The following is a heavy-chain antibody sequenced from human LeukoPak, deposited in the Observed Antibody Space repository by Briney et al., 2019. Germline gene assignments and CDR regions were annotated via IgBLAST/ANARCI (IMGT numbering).Heavy chain of an antibody. J-gene: IGHJ3*02. Sequence: GGSLRLSCAASGFTVSSNYMSWVRQAPGKGLEWVSVIYSGGSTYYADSVKGRLTISRDNSKNTLYLQMNSLRAEDTAVYYCARDYCSGGSCPQPDAFDIWGQGTMVTVSS. CDR1: GFTVSSNY. D-gene: IGHD2-15*01. CDR2: IYSGGST. CDR3: ARDYCSGGSCPQPDAFDI. V-gene: IGHV3-53*01.